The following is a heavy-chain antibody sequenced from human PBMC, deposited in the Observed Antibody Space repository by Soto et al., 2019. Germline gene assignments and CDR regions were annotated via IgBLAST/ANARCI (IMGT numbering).Heavy chain of an antibody. J-gene: IGHJ4*02. CDR3: ARYIWGSYRFPTGGDY. CDR2: IKQDGSEK. V-gene: IGHV3-7*01. CDR1: GFTFSSYW. Sequence: EVQLVESGGGLVQPGGSLRLSCAASGFTFSSYWMSWVRQAPGKGLEWVANIKQDGSEKYYVDSVKGRFTISRDNAKNSLYLQMNSLRAEDTAVYYCARYIWGSYRFPTGGDYWGQGTLVTVSS. D-gene: IGHD3-16*02.